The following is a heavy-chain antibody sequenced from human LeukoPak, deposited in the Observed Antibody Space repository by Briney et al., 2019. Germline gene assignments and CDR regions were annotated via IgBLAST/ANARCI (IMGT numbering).Heavy chain of an antibody. CDR3: ARDLEQWLVMGPDY. D-gene: IGHD6-19*01. CDR1: GFTVSSNY. J-gene: IGHJ4*02. CDR2: IYSGGST. Sequence: GGSLRLSCAASGFTVSSNYMSWVRQAPGKGLEWVSVIYSGGSTYYADSVKGRFTISRDNSKNTLYLQMNSLRAEDTAVYYCARDLEQWLVMGPDYWGQGTLVTVSS. V-gene: IGHV3-53*05.